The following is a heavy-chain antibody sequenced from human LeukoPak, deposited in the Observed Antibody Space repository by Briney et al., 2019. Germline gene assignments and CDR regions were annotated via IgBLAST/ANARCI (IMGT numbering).Heavy chain of an antibody. Sequence: SETLSLTCTVSGGSISSYYWSWIRQPPGKGLEWIGYICYSGSTNYNPSLKSRVTISVDTSKNQFSLKLSSVTAADTAVYYCARTPVRRVGVTLFDYWGQGTLVTVSS. CDR2: ICYSGST. V-gene: IGHV4-59*01. CDR3: ARTPVRRVGVTLFDY. J-gene: IGHJ4*02. D-gene: IGHD6-6*01. CDR1: GGSISSYY.